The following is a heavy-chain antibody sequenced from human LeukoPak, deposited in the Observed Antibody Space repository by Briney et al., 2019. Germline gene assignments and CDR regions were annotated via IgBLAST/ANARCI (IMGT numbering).Heavy chain of an antibody. J-gene: IGHJ3*02. V-gene: IGHV4-4*02. CDR2: IYHSGST. CDR3: ARIGRAITAAGFGAFDI. D-gene: IGHD6-13*01. Sequence: SGTLSLTCAVSGGSISSSNWWSWVRQPPGKGLEWIGEIYHSGSTNYNPSLKSRVTISVDKSKNQFSLKLSSVTAADTAVYYCARIGRAITAAGFGAFDIWGQGTMVTVSS. CDR1: GGSISSSNW.